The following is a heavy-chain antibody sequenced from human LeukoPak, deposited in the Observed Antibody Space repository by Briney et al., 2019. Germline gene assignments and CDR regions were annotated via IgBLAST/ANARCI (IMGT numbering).Heavy chain of an antibody. J-gene: IGHJ4*02. Sequence: GASVKVSCKASGYSFTSYDINWVRQATGQGLEWMGWMNPNSGNTGYAQKFQGRVTMTRNTSINTAYMELSSLRSEDTAVHYCARDNGYRTPHYFDYWGQGTLVTVSS. CDR2: MNPNSGNT. CDR1: GYSFTSYD. D-gene: IGHD5-18*01. CDR3: ARDNGYRTPHYFDY. V-gene: IGHV1-8*01.